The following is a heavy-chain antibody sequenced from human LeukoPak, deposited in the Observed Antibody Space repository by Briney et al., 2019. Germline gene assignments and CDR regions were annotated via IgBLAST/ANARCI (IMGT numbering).Heavy chain of an antibody. CDR3: ARHKWIAARRPGAFDI. CDR1: GGSFSGYY. CDR2: INHSGST. J-gene: IGHJ3*02. V-gene: IGHV4-34*01. Sequence: SETLSLTCAVYGGSFSGYYWSWIRQPPGKGLEWIGEINHSGSTNYNPSLKSRVTISVDTSKNQFSLKLSSVTAADTAVYYCARHKWIAARRPGAFDIWGQGTMVTVSS. D-gene: IGHD6-6*01.